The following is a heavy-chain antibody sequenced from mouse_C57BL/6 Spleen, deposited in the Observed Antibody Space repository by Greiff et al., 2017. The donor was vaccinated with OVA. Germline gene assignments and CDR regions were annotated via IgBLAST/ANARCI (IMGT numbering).Heavy chain of an antibody. CDR2: ISNGGGST. J-gene: IGHJ2*01. CDR3: ARHSHYYGSSFDY. CDR1: GFTFSDYY. Sequence: EVQGVESGGGLVQPGGSLKLSCAASGFTFSDYYMYWVRQTPEKRLEWVAYISNGGGSTYYPDTVKGRFTISRDNAKNTLYLQMSRLKSEDTAMYYCARHSHYYGSSFDYWGQGTTLTVSS. V-gene: IGHV5-12*01. D-gene: IGHD1-1*01.